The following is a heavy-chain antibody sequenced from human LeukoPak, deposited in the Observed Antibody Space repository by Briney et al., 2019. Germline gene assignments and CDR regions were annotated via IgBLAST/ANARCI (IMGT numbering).Heavy chain of an antibody. V-gene: IGHV3-33*06. J-gene: IGHJ5*01. CDR1: GFTFSDYG. Sequence: GGTLRLFCAASGFTFSDYGIHWVRQAPGKGLEGVAVIWYDGTNKYYGDFVEGRFTISRDNSKNTLYLQMNSLRAEDTAVYYCAKDRGSYSTTADSWGQGTLVTVSS. CDR2: IWYDGTNK. CDR3: AKDRGSYSTTADS. D-gene: IGHD1-26*01.